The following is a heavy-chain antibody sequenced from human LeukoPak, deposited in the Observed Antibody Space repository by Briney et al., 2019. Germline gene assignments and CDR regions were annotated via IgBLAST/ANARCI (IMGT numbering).Heavy chain of an antibody. D-gene: IGHD3-10*01. CDR3: ARRGYYGSGSYRGGFDY. CDR2: IYYSGST. V-gene: IGHV4-39*01. Sequence: SETLSLTCTVSGGSISSSSYYWGWIRQPPGKGLGWIGSIYYSGSTYYNPSLKSRVTISVDTSKNQFSLKLSSVTAADTAVYYCARRGYYGSGSYRGGFDYWGQGTLVTVSS. CDR1: GGSISSSSYY. J-gene: IGHJ4*02.